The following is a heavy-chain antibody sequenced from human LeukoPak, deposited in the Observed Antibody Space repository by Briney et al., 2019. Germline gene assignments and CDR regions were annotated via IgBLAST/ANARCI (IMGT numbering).Heavy chain of an antibody. CDR3: AKEVEYQLLQYYYYGMDV. D-gene: IGHD2-2*01. J-gene: IGHJ6*04. V-gene: IGHV3-30*18. CDR1: GFTFSSYG. Sequence: GRSLRLSCAASGFTFSSYGIHWVRQAPGKGLEWVAVISYDGSNKYYADSVKGRFTISRDNSKNTLYLQMNSLRAEDTAVYYCAKEVEYQLLQYYYYGMDVWGKGTTVTVSS. CDR2: ISYDGSNK.